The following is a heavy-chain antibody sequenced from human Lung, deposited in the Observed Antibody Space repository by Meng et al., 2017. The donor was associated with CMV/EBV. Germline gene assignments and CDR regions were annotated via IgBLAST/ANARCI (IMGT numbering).Heavy chain of an antibody. V-gene: IGHV1-2*06. J-gene: IGHJ4*01. CDR1: GYSFTGFY. CDR3: AKSSDNGWSS. Sequence: VQLVQSGAEVKRPGAAVKISCQASGYSFTGFYLNWARQAPGHGLEWLGRVNPISDDTHLAQKFEGRITVTRGATIKTAFMELTRLRPDDTAVYYWAKSSDNGWSSWGPGTLVTVSS. CDR2: VNPISDDT. D-gene: IGHD6-19*01.